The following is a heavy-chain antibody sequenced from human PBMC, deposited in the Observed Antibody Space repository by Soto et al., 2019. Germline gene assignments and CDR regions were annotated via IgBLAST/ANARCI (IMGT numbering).Heavy chain of an antibody. CDR1: GGTFSSYA. D-gene: IGHD3-10*01. Sequence: ASVKVSCKASGGTFSSYAISWVRQAPGQGLEWMGGIIPIFGAANYAQKFRGRVTITADESTSTAYMELSSLRSEDTAVYYCARDYGRGTHYYGSGSYYIPSYYGMDVWGQGTTVTVSS. CDR2: IIPIFGAA. J-gene: IGHJ6*02. V-gene: IGHV1-69*13. CDR3: ARDYGRGTHYYGSGSYYIPSYYGMDV.